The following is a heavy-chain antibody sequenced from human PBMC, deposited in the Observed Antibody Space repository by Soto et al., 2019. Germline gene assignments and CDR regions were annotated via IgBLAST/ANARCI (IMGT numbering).Heavy chain of an antibody. CDR2: ISSSGTTT. J-gene: IGHJ5*02. CDR3: ARDQQIHQLLGWFDP. V-gene: IGHV3-11*01. Sequence: GGSLRLSCAASGFTFSDYYMSWIRQAPGKGLEWVSHISSSGTTTNYAESVKGRFTISRDNAKNSLYLQMNSLRAEDTAVYYCARDQQIHQLLGWFDPWGQGTLVTVSS. D-gene: IGHD2-2*01. CDR1: GFTFSDYY.